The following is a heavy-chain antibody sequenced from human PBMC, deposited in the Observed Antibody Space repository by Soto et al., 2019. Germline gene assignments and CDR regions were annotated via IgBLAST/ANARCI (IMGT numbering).Heavy chain of an antibody. V-gene: IGHV4-39*01. CDR1: GGSISSSSYY. J-gene: IGHJ3*02. CDR3: ARQGIPFGGVIAHAFDI. Sequence: SETLSLTCTVSGGSISSSSYYWGWIRQPPGKGLEWIGSIYYSGSTYYNPSLKSRVTISVDTSKNQFSLKLSSVTAADTALYYCARQGIPFGGVIAHAFDIWGQGTMVTVSS. D-gene: IGHD3-16*02. CDR2: IYYSGST.